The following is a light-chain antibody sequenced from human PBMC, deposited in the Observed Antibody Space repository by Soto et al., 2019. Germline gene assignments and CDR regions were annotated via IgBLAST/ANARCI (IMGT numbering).Light chain of an antibody. J-gene: IGLJ3*02. V-gene: IGLV2-23*01. Sequence: QSALTQPASVSGSPGQSITISCTGTSSDVGSYNLVSWYQQHPGKAPKLMIYEGSKRPSGVSNRFSGSKSGNTASLTISGLQAEDEADYYCQTWGWGSVVFGGGTKLTVL. CDR2: EGS. CDR3: QTWGWGSVV. CDR1: SSDVGSYNL.